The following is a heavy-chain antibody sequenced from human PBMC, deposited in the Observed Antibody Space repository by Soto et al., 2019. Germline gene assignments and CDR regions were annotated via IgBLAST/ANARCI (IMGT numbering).Heavy chain of an antibody. V-gene: IGHV4-61*01. CDR3: ARGGDPLGYYGLDV. CDR2: MYYTGVT. J-gene: IGHJ6*02. CDR1: GGSVRSGNHF. Sequence: QVQLQESGPGLLKASETLSLTCSVSGGSVRSGNHFWNWIRQPPGRGLEWLGYMYYTGVTNYNPSLKSRVSKSVDTSKDQFSLNLTSLTAADTAVYYCARGGDPLGYYGLDVWGQGTTVTVSS.